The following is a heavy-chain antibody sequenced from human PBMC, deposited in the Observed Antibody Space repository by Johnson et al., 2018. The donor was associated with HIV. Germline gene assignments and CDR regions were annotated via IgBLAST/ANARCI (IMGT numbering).Heavy chain of an antibody. CDR2: ISSSGSTI. D-gene: IGHD3-3*01. Sequence: QVQLVECGGGLVKPGGSLRLSCAASGFTFSDYYMSWIRQAPGKGLEWLSYISSSGSTIYYAGSVTGRFTISSDNAQNSLYLQMNSLGAEDTAVYNCARDPSREEWLLGAFDIWGQGTTVTVSP. J-gene: IGHJ3*02. V-gene: IGHV3-11*04. CDR1: GFTFSDYY. CDR3: ARDPSREEWLLGAFDI.